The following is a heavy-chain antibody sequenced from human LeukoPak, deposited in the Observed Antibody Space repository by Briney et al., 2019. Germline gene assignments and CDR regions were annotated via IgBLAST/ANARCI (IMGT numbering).Heavy chain of an antibody. V-gene: IGHV3-74*01. CDR3: ARDRYYTLDY. D-gene: IGHD3-3*01. Sequence: PGGSLRPSCAASGFSFSTSWMHWVRHTPEKGLVWVSRINSDGSNTIYADFVKGRFTISRDNAKNTLFLQMNSLRAEDTAVYYCARDRYYTLDYWGQGTLVTVSS. CDR2: INSDGSNT. CDR1: GFSFSTSW. J-gene: IGHJ4*02.